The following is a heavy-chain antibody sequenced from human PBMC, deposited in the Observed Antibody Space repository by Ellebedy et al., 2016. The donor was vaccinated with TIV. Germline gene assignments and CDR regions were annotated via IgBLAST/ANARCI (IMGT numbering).Heavy chain of an antibody. CDR1: GFTFTTYW. J-gene: IGHJ6*02. D-gene: IGHD3-10*01. V-gene: IGHV3-7*03. Sequence: GESLKISCTASGFTFTTYWMTWVRQAPGKGLDWVANIKGDGSEVYYAGSVKGRFTISRDNAKNSLYLQMSNLRGDDTAVYYCARYFSGEYGIDVWGQGTAVTVSS. CDR3: ARYFSGEYGIDV. CDR2: IKGDGSEV.